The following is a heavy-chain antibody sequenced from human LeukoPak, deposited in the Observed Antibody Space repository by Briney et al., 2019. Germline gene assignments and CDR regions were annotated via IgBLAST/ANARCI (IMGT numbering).Heavy chain of an antibody. CDR1: GVSISYYY. Sequence: PSATLSLTCTASGVSISYYYWSWIRQPPGKGLEWIGHIYYSGSTNHNPSLKSRVTISLDTSKNQFSLMLSSVTAADTAVNYCANRRGDWYSDLWGRGTLVTVSS. CDR3: ANRRGDWYSDL. V-gene: IGHV4-59*01. J-gene: IGHJ2*01. CDR2: IYYSGST. D-gene: IGHD3-10*01.